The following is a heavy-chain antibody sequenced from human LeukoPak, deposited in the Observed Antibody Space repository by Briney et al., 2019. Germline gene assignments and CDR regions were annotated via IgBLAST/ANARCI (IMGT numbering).Heavy chain of an antibody. J-gene: IGHJ3*02. D-gene: IGHD2-15*01. V-gene: IGHV1-69*05. CDR3: ARETVDRYCSGGSCYNPFNAFDI. CDR2: IIPIFGTA. CDR1: GGTFSSYA. Sequence: AASVKVSYKASGGTFSSYAISWVRQAPGQGLEWMGGIIPIFGTANYAQKSQGRVTITTDESTSTAYMELSSLRSEDTAVYYCARETVDRYCSGGSCYNPFNAFDIWGQGTMVTVSS.